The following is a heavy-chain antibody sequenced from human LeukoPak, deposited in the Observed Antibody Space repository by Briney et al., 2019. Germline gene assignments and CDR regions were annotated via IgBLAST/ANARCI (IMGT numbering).Heavy chain of an antibody. CDR1: GFTFSSYS. CDR2: ISSSSSYI. D-gene: IGHD3-3*01. CDR3: ARESRRFLEWFDY. J-gene: IGHJ4*02. Sequence: GGSLRLSCAASGFTFSSYSMNWVRQAPGKGLEWVSSISSSSSYIYYADSVKGRFTISRDNAKNSLYLQMNSMRAEDTAVYYCARESRRFLEWFDYWGQGTLVTVSS. V-gene: IGHV3-21*01.